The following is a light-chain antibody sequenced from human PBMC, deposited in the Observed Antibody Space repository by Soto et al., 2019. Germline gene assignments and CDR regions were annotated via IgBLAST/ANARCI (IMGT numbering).Light chain of an antibody. CDR3: ISYAVTTPYV. CDR1: SGDVGGYNF. Sequence: QSALTQPPSASGSPGQSVTISCTGTSGDVGGYNFVSWYQQHPGKAPKLMIYEVDKRPSGVPDRFSGSKSGNTASLTVSGLQAEDEADYYCISYAVTTPYVFGTGTKLTVL. J-gene: IGLJ1*01. V-gene: IGLV2-8*01. CDR2: EVD.